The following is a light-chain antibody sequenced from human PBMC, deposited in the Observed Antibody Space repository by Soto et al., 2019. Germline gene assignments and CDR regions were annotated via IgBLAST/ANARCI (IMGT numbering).Light chain of an antibody. CDR3: QKYNSAPWT. V-gene: IGKV1-27*01. CDR2: AAS. CDR1: QGIGTY. J-gene: IGKJ1*01. Sequence: DIQMTQSPSSLSASVGDRVTITCRASQGIGTYLAWYQQKPGKVPKLLIYAASTLQSGVPSRFSGSGSGTDFPLTISSLQPEDVATYYCQKYNSAPWTFGQGTKVEIK.